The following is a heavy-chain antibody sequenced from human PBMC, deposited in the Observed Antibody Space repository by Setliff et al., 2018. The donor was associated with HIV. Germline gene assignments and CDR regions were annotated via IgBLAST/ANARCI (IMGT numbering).Heavy chain of an antibody. CDR3: VKEGYSSVSGAYMDV. J-gene: IGHJ6*04. CDR1: GFTFSNYA. Sequence: PGGSLRLSCAASGFTFSNYAMNWVRQAPGKGLEWVSSISGSGADTYYADSVKGRFTISRDNAKDSLYLQMNSLRAEDTALYYCVKEGYSSVSGAYMDVWGKGTTVAVSS. CDR2: ISGSGADT. V-gene: IGHV3-23*01. D-gene: IGHD6-19*01.